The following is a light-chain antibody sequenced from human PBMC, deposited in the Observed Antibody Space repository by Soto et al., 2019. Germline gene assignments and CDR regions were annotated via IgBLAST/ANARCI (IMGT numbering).Light chain of an antibody. J-gene: IGKJ1*01. CDR2: GAS. CDR1: QSVNYK. Sequence: EIVMTQSPGTLSVSPGERVTLSCRASQSVNYKLVWYQRKPGQAPRLLIYGASSRATGIPDRFSGSGSETDFTLTISRLEPEDFAVYYCHQYGSSPATFGQGTKVDIK. V-gene: IGKV3-20*01. CDR3: HQYGSSPAT.